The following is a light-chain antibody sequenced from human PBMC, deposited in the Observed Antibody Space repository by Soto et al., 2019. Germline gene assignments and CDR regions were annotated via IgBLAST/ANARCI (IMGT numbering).Light chain of an antibody. V-gene: IGKV3-11*01. CDR1: QSVSSY. CDR2: DAS. Sequence: EIVLTQSPATLSLSPGERATLSCRASQSVSSYLAWYQQKPGQAPRLLIYDASNRATGIPARFSGSGSGTDFTLTISSLEPEDFAVYYCQQRSNWLSTTFGQGPRLAIK. CDR3: QQRSNWLSTT. J-gene: IGKJ5*01.